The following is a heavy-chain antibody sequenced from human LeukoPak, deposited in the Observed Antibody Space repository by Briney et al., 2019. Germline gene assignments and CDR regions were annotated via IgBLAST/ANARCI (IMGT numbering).Heavy chain of an antibody. CDR2: IYYSGST. Sequence: PSETLSLTCTVSGGSISSYYWSWIRQPPGKGLEWIGYIYYSGSTNYNPSLKSRVTISVDTSKNQFSLKLSSVTAADTAVYYCARVDSGSYHYYYGMDVWGQGTTVTVSS. V-gene: IGHV4-59*01. J-gene: IGHJ6*02. D-gene: IGHD1-26*01. CDR1: GGSISSYY. CDR3: ARVDSGSYHYYYGMDV.